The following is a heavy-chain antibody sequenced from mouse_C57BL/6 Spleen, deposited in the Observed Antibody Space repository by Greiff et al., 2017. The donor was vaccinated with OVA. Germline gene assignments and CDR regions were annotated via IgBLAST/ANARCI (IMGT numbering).Heavy chain of an antibody. CDR2: ISYSGST. Sequence: EVKVVESGPGLAKPSQTLSLTCSVTGYSITSDYWNWIRKFPGNKLEYMGYISYSGSTYYNPSLKSRISITRDTSKNQYYLQLNSVTTEDTATYYCARYPYDYPWAMDYWGQGTSVTVSS. D-gene: IGHD2-4*01. J-gene: IGHJ4*01. CDR3: ARYPYDYPWAMDY. CDR1: GYSITSDY. V-gene: IGHV3-8*01.